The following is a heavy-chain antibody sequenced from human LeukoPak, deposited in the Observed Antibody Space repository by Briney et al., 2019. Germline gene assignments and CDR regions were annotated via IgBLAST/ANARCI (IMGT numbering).Heavy chain of an antibody. V-gene: IGHV3-30*04. CDR3: AKGVVAATNAAYYGMDV. CDR2: ISYDESDK. CDR1: GFTFSSYA. Sequence: PGGPLRLSCAASGFTFSSYAMHWVRQAPGKGLEWVAVISYDESDKYYADSVKGRFTISRDNSKNTLYLQMNSLRPEDTAVYYCAKGVVAATNAAYYGMDVWGQGTTVTVSS. D-gene: IGHD2-15*01. J-gene: IGHJ6*02.